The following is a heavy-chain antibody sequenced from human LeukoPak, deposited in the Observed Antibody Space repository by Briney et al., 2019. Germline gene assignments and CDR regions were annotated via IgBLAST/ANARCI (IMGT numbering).Heavy chain of an antibody. Sequence: GRSLRLSCVASGFPFSSYGMHWVRQAPGKGLEWVAVIWSVGGAEYYADSVKGRFTISRDNSKNMLFLQMNSLGAEDTAVYYCVGTGPLSSNGRDFNYWGQGTLVTVSS. CDR2: IWSVGGAE. CDR1: GFPFSSYG. CDR3: VGTGPLSSNGRDFNY. J-gene: IGHJ4*02. V-gene: IGHV3-33*01. D-gene: IGHD6-19*01.